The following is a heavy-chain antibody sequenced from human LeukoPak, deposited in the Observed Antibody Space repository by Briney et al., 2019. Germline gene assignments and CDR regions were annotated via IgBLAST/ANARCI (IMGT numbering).Heavy chain of an antibody. D-gene: IGHD3-10*01. CDR1: GGSISSYY. CDR2: IYYSGST. V-gene: IGHV4-59*01. Sequence: SETLSLTCTVSGGSISSYYWSWIRQPPGKGLEWIGYIYYSGSTNYNPSLKSRVTISVDTSKNQFSLKLSSVTAADTAVYYCARGELLTFFDYWGQGTPVTVSS. CDR3: ARGELLTFFDY. J-gene: IGHJ4*02.